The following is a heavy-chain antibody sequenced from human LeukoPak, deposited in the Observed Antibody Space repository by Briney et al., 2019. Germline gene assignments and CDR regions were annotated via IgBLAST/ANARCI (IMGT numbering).Heavy chain of an antibody. CDR2: IYYSGST. J-gene: IGHJ5*02. V-gene: IGHV4-59*01. Sequence: SETLSLTCTVSGGSISSYYWSWIRQPPGKGLEWIGYIYYSGSTNYNPSLKSRDTISVDTSKTQFSLKLSSVTAADTAVYYCARGQRVRQERITMVRGVPTSNWFDPWGQGTLVTVSS. D-gene: IGHD3-10*01. CDR3: ARGQRVRQERITMVRGVPTSNWFDP. CDR1: GGSISSYY.